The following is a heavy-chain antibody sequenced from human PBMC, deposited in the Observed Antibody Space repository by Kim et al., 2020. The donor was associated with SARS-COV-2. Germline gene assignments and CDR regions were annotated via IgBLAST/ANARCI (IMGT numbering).Heavy chain of an antibody. J-gene: IGHJ3*01. CDR2: ISTDESDT. D-gene: IGHD5-12*01. CDR1: GFTFSTYW. Sequence: GGSLRLSCAASGFTFSTYWMDWVRQAPGKGLVWVSRISTDESDTAYADSVKGRFTISRDNAKNTLYLQMNSLRVEDTAVYYCVRAVVATNAFDVWGQGAMVTVSS. V-gene: IGHV3-74*01. CDR3: VRAVVATNAFDV.